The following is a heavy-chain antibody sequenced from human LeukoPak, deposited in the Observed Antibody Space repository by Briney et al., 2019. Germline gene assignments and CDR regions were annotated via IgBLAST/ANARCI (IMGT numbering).Heavy chain of an antibody. D-gene: IGHD3-3*01. CDR2: INPNSGGT. J-gene: IGHJ4*02. CDR1: GYTFTGYY. V-gene: IGHV1-2*02. Sequence: AAAKVFSKTYGYTFTGYYMHWVRQAPAQGHEWMGWINPNSGGTNYAQKFQGRVTMTRDTSISTAYMELSRLRSDDTAVYYCARAPTYYDFWSGYYMGPRGFDYWGQGTLVTVSS. CDR3: ARAPTYYDFWSGYYMGPRGFDY.